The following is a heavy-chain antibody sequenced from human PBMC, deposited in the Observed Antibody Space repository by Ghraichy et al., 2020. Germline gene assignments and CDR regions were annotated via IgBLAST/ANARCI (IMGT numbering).Heavy chain of an antibody. CDR3: ARWGIAAAGTMGGAFDI. CDR2: IYYSGST. Sequence: SETLSLTCTVSGGSISSSSYYWGWIRQPPGKGLEWIGSIYYSGSTYYNPSLKSRVTISVDTSKNQFSLKLSSVTAADTAVYYCARWGIAAAGTMGGAFDIWGQGTMVTVSS. J-gene: IGHJ3*02. D-gene: IGHD6-13*01. V-gene: IGHV4-39*01. CDR1: GGSISSSSYY.